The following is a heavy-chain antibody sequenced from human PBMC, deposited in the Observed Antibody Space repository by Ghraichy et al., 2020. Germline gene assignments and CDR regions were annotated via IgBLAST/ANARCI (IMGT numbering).Heavy chain of an antibody. Sequence: GGSLRLSCAASGFTVSSNYMSWVRQAPGKGLEWVSVIYSGGSAYYADSVKGRFTISRDNSKNTLYLQMNSLRAEDTAVYYCAREANPVGANYYFDYWGQGTLVTVSS. CDR1: GFTVSSNY. J-gene: IGHJ4*02. V-gene: IGHV3-66*01. D-gene: IGHD1-26*01. CDR2: IYSGGSA. CDR3: AREANPVGANYYFDY.